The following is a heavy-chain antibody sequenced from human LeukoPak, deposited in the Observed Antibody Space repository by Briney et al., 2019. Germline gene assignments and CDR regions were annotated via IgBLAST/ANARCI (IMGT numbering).Heavy chain of an antibody. Sequence: SETLSLTCTVSGDSADSIKSSSYYWAWIRLPPGKGLEWVGSIYYDGSTYYNPSLRGRVTISVDTSKSQFSVKLNSVTAADTAMYYCGSRGHLHRAFWGQGTLVTVSS. V-gene: IGHV4-39*01. J-gene: IGHJ4*02. D-gene: IGHD3-3*02. CDR3: GSRGHLHRAF. CDR2: IYYDGST. CDR1: GDSADSIKSSSYY.